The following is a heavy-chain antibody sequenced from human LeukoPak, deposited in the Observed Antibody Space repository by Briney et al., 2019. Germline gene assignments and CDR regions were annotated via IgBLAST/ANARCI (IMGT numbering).Heavy chain of an antibody. V-gene: IGHV4-4*07. Sequence: ETLSLTCPVPGGSISTYNCKWIRQSAGKGLEWIGRIYSSGSTNYSPSLKSRVTMSVDTSKNQFSLKLTSVTAADTAVYYCARGELLFAYCGQGNLVTVSS. D-gene: IGHD3-10*01. CDR2: IYSSGST. J-gene: IGHJ4*02. CDR1: GGSISTYN. CDR3: ARGELLFAY.